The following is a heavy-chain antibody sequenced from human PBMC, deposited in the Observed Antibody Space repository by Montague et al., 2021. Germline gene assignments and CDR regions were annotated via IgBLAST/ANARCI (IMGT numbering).Heavy chain of an antibody. CDR3: ARDFTEPSGLGPADF. D-gene: IGHD2-8*02. Sequence: SLRLSCAASGFNFNTYTVHWVRRAPGKGLEWVALPSHDGSKEFYAESVKGRFTISKDDVKTTVYLQMTDVRPEDTALYHCARDFTEPSGLGPADFWGQGTLVAVSS. J-gene: IGHJ4*02. CDR2: PSHDGSKE. V-gene: IGHV3-30*04. CDR1: GFNFNTYT.